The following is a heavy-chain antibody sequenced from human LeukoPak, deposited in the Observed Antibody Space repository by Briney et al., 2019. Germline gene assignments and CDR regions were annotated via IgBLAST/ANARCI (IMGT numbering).Heavy chain of an antibody. J-gene: IGHJ4*02. CDR3: ARDAGYFHAY. CDR2: IYHSGST. Sequence: PSETLSLTCTVSGYSISSGYYWGWIRQPPGKGLEWIGSIYHSGSTYYNPPLKSRVTISVDTSKSQFSLNLTSVTAADTAVYYCARDAGYFHAYWGQGTLVTVSS. D-gene: IGHD3-9*01. CDR1: GYSISSGYY. V-gene: IGHV4-38-2*02.